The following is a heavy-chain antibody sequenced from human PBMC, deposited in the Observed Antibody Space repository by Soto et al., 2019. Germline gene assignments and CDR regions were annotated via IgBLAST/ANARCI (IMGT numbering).Heavy chain of an antibody. CDR3: ARLPHLGFCRGGRCDRDY. V-gene: IGHV4-59*08. J-gene: IGHJ4*02. Sequence: SETPSLTGPVSCGSISSYYLSLIRQPPGKGLEWIGYSYYSGSTYYNPSLKSRVTISIGTSKSQFSLNLNSVTAADTAVYYCARLPHLGFCRGGRCDRDYWGQGTLVTVSS. CDR2: SYYSGST. CDR1: CGSISSYY. D-gene: IGHD2-15*01.